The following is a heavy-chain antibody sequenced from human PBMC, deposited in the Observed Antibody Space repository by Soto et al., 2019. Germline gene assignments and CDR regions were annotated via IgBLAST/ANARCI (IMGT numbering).Heavy chain of an antibody. CDR3: ARGRPPRYYDFWSGYYTGPHLFDY. CDR1: GGSISSYY. D-gene: IGHD3-3*01. CDR2: IYYSGST. Sequence: SETLSLTCTVSGGSISSYYWSWIRQPPGKGLEWIGYIYYSGSTNYNPSLKSRVTISVDTSKNQFSLKLSSVTAADTAVYYCARGRPPRYYDFWSGYYTGPHLFDYWGQGTLVTVSS. V-gene: IGHV4-59*12. J-gene: IGHJ4*02.